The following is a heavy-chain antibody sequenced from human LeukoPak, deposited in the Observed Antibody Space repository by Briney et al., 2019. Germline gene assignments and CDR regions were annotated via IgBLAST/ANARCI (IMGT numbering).Heavy chain of an antibody. CDR2: ISSSSSYI. Sequence: PGGSLRLSCAASGFTFSSYSMNWVRQAPGKGLEWVSSISSSSSYIYYADSVKGRFTISRDNAKNSLYLQMNSLRAEDTAVYYCASPTGGNSYYYGMDVWGQGTTVTVSS. CDR1: GFTFSSYS. J-gene: IGHJ6*02. CDR3: ASPTGGNSYYYGMDV. V-gene: IGHV3-21*01. D-gene: IGHD4-23*01.